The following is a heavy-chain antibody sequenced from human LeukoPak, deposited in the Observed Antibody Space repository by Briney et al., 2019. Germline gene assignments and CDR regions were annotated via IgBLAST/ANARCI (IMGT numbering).Heavy chain of an antibody. D-gene: IGHD3-10*01. V-gene: IGHV3-48*04. CDR1: GFTFSNYS. CDR2: ISRSSSIV. J-gene: IGHJ4*02. Sequence: GGSLRLSCAASGFTFSNYSMNWIRQAPGKGLEWVSYISRSSSIVYYADSVKGRFTISRDNAKNSLYLQMNSLRAEDTAVYYCARRPGEEMVRGVIITTNYYFDYWGQGTLVTVSS. CDR3: ARRPGEEMVRGVIITTNYYFDY.